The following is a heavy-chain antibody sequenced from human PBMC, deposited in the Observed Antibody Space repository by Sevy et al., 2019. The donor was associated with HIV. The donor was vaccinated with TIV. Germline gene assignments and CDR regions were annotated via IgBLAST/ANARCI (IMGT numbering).Heavy chain of an antibody. Sequence: GGSLRLSCAASGFNFSSYWMSWVRQAPGRGLEWVANIKQDGSERYYVDSVKGRCTISRDNAKNSLYMQMNSLRAEDTAVYYCARAIGLGYWGQGTLVTVSS. CDR1: GFNFSSYW. D-gene: IGHD3-16*01. CDR2: IKQDGSER. J-gene: IGHJ4*02. V-gene: IGHV3-7*01. CDR3: ARAIGLGY.